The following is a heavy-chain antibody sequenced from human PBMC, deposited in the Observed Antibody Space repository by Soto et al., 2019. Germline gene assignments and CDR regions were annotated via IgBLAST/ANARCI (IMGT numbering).Heavy chain of an antibody. D-gene: IGHD2-8*01. CDR1: TDSSSFTNSY. CDR2: SSYNGGT. V-gene: IGHV4-39*01. CDR3: ARHRIEVVWRGFDC. J-gene: IGHJ4*02. Sequence: PSETLSLTCTVSTDSSSFTNSYWGWIRQPPGKGLQWIGSSSYNGGTFYNPSLKGRVVISFDTSKKQSSLQVTSVTAADTAVYFCARHRIEVVWRGFDCWGQGSPVTVSS.